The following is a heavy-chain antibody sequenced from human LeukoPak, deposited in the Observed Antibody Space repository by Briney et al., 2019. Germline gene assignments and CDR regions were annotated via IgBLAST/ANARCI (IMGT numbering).Heavy chain of an antibody. Sequence: ASVMVSCKASGYTFTNYYIHWVRQAPGQGLEWMGRINPNTGATKYAQKFQGRVSMIRDRSINTAFMVLSRLRYDDTAVYYCARDQGDGGNSFDPWGQGTLVTVSS. CDR3: ARDQGDGGNSFDP. D-gene: IGHD4-23*01. J-gene: IGHJ5*02. V-gene: IGHV1-2*06. CDR1: GYTFTNYY. CDR2: INPNTGAT.